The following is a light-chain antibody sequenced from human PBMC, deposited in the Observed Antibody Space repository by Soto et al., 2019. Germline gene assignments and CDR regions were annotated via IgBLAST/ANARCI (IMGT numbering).Light chain of an antibody. CDR3: QHDGSLMRT. Sequence: EIVWTQAPGTLSLSPGERATLSCRASQSVSSTYLAWYQQKPGQAPRLLIYGASSRATDIPDRFSGSGSGTDFTLTISRLEAEDFGGYYCQHDGSLMRTFGGGTLVEIK. CDR2: GAS. CDR1: QSVSSTY. J-gene: IGKJ4*01. V-gene: IGKV3-20*01.